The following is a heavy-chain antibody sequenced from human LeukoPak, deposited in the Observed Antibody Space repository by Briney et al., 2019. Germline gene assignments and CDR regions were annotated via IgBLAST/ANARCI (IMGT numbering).Heavy chain of an antibody. J-gene: IGHJ4*02. CDR1: GFTFSSYS. CDR2: ISGSGGST. D-gene: IGHD6-19*01. V-gene: IGHV3-23*01. CDR3: AKDRGLIAVAGTFDY. Sequence: PGGSLRLSCAASGFTFSSYSMNWVRQAPGKGLEWVSAISGSGGSTCYADSVKGRFTISRDNSKNTLYLQMNSLRAEDTAVYYCAKDRGLIAVAGTFDYWGQGTLVTVSS.